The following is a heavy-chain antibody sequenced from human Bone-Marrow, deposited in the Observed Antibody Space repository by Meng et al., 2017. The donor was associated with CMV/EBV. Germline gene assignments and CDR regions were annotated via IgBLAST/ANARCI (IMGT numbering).Heavy chain of an antibody. CDR3: ARATGGEYDFWSGYYKAYYYYYGMDV. D-gene: IGHD3-3*01. CDR2: ISSEGTTT. CDR1: GFTFSNYW. J-gene: IGHJ6*02. V-gene: IGHV3-74*01. Sequence: GGSLRLSCAASGFTFSNYWVHWVRQAPGKGLVWVSRISSEGTTTTYADSVKGRFTISRDNAKNTLYLQMNSLRAEDTAVYYCARATGGEYDFWSGYYKAYYYYYGMDVWGQGTTVTVSS.